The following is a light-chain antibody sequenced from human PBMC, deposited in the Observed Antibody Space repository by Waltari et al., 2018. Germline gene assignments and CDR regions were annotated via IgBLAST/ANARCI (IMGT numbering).Light chain of an antibody. CDR1: QSVSSG. J-gene: IGKJ4*01. Sequence: EIVLTQSPATLSLSPGERATLSCRASQSVSSGLAWYQQKTGQAPRLLIYGASSRATGIPDRFSGSGSGTDFTLTISSLEPEDFEVYYCQQYSHWPLSFGGGTKVEIE. CDR3: QQYSHWPLS. CDR2: GAS. V-gene: IGKV3-15*01.